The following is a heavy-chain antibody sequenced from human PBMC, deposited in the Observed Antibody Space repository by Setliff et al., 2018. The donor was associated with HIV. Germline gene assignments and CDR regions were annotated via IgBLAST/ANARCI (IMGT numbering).Heavy chain of an antibody. D-gene: IGHD6-25*01. V-gene: IGHV4-34*01. Sequence: TSETLSLTCAVYGGSLSDSYYNWIRQPPGKGLEWIGQISHSGTTSYNSSLKSRVAMSVDMSKNLFSLTLNSLTAADTAVYYCARHQRLPGLQPPYWYFDLWGRGTLVTVSS. J-gene: IGHJ2*01. CDR1: GGSLSDSY. CDR2: ISHSGTT. CDR3: ARHQRLPGLQPPYWYFDL.